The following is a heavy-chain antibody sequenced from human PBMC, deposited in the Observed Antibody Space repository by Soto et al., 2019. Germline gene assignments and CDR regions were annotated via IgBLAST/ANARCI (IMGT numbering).Heavy chain of an antibody. CDR1: GFTFSTNA. J-gene: IGHJ3*01. V-gene: IGHV3-23*01. CDR3: AKGGYGGGQNPFDV. CDR2: ISGSGGST. Sequence: EVQLLESGGGLVQPGGSLRLSCAASGFTFSTNAMSWVRQAPGKGLEWVSSISGSGGSTFYEDSVKGRFTISRDNSKNTLFLQMNSLRAEDTATYYCAKGGYGGGQNPFDVWGQGTMVTVSS. D-gene: IGHD2-15*01.